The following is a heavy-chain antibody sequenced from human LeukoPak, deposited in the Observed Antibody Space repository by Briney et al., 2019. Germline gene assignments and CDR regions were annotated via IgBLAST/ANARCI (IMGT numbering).Heavy chain of an antibody. D-gene: IGHD7-27*01. CDR3: AKDHTSLGYYYYMDV. V-gene: IGHV3-23*01. CDR1: GFTFSNHA. J-gene: IGHJ6*03. CDR2: ISGNGGST. Sequence: GGSLRLSCAASGFTFSNHAMSWVRQAPGKGLEWVSTISGNGGSTYYADSVKGRFTISRDNSKNTLYLQMNSLRAEDTAVYYCAKDHTSLGYYYYMDVWGKGTTVTVSS.